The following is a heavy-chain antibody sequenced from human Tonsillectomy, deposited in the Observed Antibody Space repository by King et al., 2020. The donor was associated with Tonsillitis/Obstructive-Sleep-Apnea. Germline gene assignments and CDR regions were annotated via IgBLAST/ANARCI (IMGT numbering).Heavy chain of an antibody. V-gene: IGHV4-39*01. D-gene: IGHD6-6*01. CDR3: AREGEYSSTNYFDN. J-gene: IGHJ4*02. CDR1: GGSISSSTYY. Sequence: QLQESGPGLVKPSETLSLTCTVSGGSISSSTYYWGWIRQPPGKGLEWIGSIYYSGSTYYNPSLKSRVTISVDTSKNQFSLKLRSVTAADTAVYYCAREGEYSSTNYFDNWGQGTLVTVSS. CDR2: IYYSGST.